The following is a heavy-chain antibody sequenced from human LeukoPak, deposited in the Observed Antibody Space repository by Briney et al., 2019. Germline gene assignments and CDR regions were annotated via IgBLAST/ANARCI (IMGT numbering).Heavy chain of an antibody. J-gene: IGHJ2*01. CDR2: IYHSGST. V-gene: IGHV4-38-2*01. CDR3: ARRRGYGDQRSYWYFDL. Sequence: SETLSLTCAVYGGSFSGYYWGWIRQPPGKGLEWIGSIYHSGSTYYNPSLKSRVTISVDTSKNQFSLKLSSVTAADTAVYYCARRRGYGDQRSYWYFDLWGRGTLVTVSS. CDR1: GGSFSGYY. D-gene: IGHD4-17*01.